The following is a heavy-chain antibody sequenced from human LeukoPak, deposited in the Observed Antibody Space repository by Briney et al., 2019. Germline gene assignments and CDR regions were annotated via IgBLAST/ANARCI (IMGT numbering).Heavy chain of an antibody. Sequence: GASVKVPCKTSGFTFTSYYMHWVRQAPGQGLEWMGIINPSGSSTSCAQKFQDRVTMTRDTSTSTVYMELSSLRSEDTAVYYCARDNSYSDSSWWFDPWGQGTLVTVSS. J-gene: IGHJ5*02. CDR2: INPSGSST. V-gene: IGHV1-46*01. D-gene: IGHD6-6*01. CDR3: ARDNSYSDSSWWFDP. CDR1: GFTFTSYY.